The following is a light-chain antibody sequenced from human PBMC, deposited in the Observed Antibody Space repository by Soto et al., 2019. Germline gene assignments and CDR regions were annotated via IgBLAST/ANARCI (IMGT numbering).Light chain of an antibody. Sequence: VLTQSPATLSLSPGESATLSCRASQTVSITYVTWYQQKPGQAPRLLIFGASKRATGIPDRFSGSGSGRDFTLTISGLEPEDFAVYYCQQYGSSPLISFGQGTRLEIK. CDR1: QTVSITY. V-gene: IGKV3-20*01. J-gene: IGKJ5*01. CDR2: GAS. CDR3: QQYGSSPLIS.